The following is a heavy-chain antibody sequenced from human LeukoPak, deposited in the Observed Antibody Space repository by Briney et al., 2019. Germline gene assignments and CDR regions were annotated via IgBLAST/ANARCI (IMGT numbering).Heavy chain of an antibody. D-gene: IGHD3-9*01. V-gene: IGHV1-8*01. CDR2: MNPNSGNT. J-gene: IGHJ4*02. CDR3: ARADYDILTGYYIGFDY. CDR1: GYTFTSYD. Sequence: ASVKVSCKASGYTFTSYDINWVRQATGQGLEWMGWMNPNSGNTGYAQKLQGRVTMTRNTSISTAYMELSSLRSEDTAVYYCARADYDILTGYYIGFDYWGQGTLVTVSS.